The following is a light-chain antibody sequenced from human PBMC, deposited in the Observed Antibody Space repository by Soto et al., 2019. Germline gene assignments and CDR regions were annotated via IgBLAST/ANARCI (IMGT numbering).Light chain of an antibody. CDR1: SSDVGGYSY. J-gene: IGLJ1*01. CDR2: DVS. CDR3: ASYTTSSTYV. V-gene: IGLV2-14*01. Sequence: QSVLTQPASVSGSPGQSIAISCTGTSSDVGGYSYVSWYQQQPGKAPKLVISDVSNRPSGVSDRFSGSKSGNTASLTTPGLQTEDEADYYCASYTTSSTYVFGTGTKVTVL.